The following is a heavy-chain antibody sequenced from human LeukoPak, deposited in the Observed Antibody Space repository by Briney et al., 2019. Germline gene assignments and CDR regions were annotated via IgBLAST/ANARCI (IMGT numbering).Heavy chain of an antibody. CDR2: ISWNSGSI. CDR1: GFTFDDYA. D-gene: IGHD3-9*01. CDR3: ARDWNILTGYYSRGQELDI. J-gene: IGHJ3*02. V-gene: IGHV3-9*01. Sequence: GGSLRLSCAASGFTFDDYAMHWVRQAPGKGLEWVSGISWNSGSIGYADSVKGRFTISRDNAKNSLYLQMNSLRAEDTAVYYCARDWNILTGYYSRGQELDIWGQGTMVTVSS.